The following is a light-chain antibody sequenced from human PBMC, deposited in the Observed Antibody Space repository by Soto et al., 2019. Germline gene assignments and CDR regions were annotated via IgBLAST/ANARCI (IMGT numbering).Light chain of an antibody. CDR3: SSYAGRYTYV. CDR2: DVS. J-gene: IGLJ1*01. Sequence: QSVLTQPRSVSGSPGQSVTISCTGTSSDVGAYNYVSWYQQHPGKAPKLIIYDVSERPSGVPDRFSGSKSGNTASLTISGLQAEDEADYYCSSYAGRYTYVFATGTKFTVL. CDR1: SSDVGAYNY. V-gene: IGLV2-11*01.